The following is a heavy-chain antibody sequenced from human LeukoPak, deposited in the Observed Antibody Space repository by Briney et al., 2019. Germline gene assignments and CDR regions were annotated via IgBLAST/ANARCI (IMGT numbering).Heavy chain of an antibody. Sequence: GRSLRLSCAASGFTFSSYGMHWVRQAPGKGLEWVAVISYDGSNKYYADSVKGRFTISRDNSKNTLYLQMNSLRAEDTAVYYCANVLVARNYYYYMDVWGKGTTVTVSS. CDR3: ANVLVARNYYYYMDV. D-gene: IGHD3-3*01. CDR2: ISYDGSNK. J-gene: IGHJ6*03. CDR1: GFTFSSYG. V-gene: IGHV3-30*18.